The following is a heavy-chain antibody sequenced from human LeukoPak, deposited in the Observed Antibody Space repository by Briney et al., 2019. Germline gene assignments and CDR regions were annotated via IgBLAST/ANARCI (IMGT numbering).Heavy chain of an antibody. J-gene: IGHJ4*02. V-gene: IGHV3-30*18. CDR2: ISYDGSKK. CDR3: AKGAGPGSHLFDY. Sequence: PGGSLRLSCAASGFTFSSYGMHWVRRAPGKGLEWVAVISYDGSKKYYADSVKGRFTISRDNSKNPLYLQMNSLRAEDTAVYYCAKGAGPGSHLFDYWGQGTLVTVSS. D-gene: IGHD3-10*01. CDR1: GFTFSSYG.